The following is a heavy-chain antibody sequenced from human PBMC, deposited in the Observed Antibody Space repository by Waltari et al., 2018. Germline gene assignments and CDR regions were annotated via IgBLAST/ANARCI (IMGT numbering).Heavy chain of an antibody. CDR2: IYYSGST. D-gene: IGHD5-12*01. CDR1: GGSISRHY. CDR3: ARERDGYNQD. J-gene: IGHJ4*02. V-gene: IGHV4-59*11. Sequence: QVQLQESGPGLVKPSETLSLTCTVSGGSISRHYWSWIRQPPGKGLEWIGYIYYSGSTNYNPSLKSRVTISVDTSKNHFSLKLSSVTAADTAVYYCARERDGYNQDWGQGTLVTVSS.